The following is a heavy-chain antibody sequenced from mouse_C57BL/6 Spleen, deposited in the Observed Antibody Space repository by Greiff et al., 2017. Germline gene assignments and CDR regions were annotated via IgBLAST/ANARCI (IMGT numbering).Heavy chain of an antibody. Sequence: QVQLKQSGAELVKPGASVKISFKASGYAFSSYWMNWVKQRPGKGLEWIGQIYPGDGDTNYNGKFKGKATLTADKSSSTAYMQLSSLTSEDSAVYFCARTIYYGTYWYFDVWGTGTTVTVSS. CDR2: IYPGDGDT. D-gene: IGHD2-1*01. V-gene: IGHV1-80*01. J-gene: IGHJ1*03. CDR1: GYAFSSYW. CDR3: ARTIYYGTYWYFDV.